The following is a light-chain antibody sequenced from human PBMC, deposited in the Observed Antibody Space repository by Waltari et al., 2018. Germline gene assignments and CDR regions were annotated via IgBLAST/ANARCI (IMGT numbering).Light chain of an antibody. CDR2: DVS. Sequence: QSALTQPASVSGSPGPSITISCTGPSSDVGVYNYVSWYQQHPGKAPKLMIYDVSKRPSGVSNRFSGSKSGNTASLTISGLQAEDEADYYCSSYTSSSTEVFGTGTKVTVL. J-gene: IGLJ1*01. V-gene: IGLV2-14*01. CDR1: SSDVGVYNY. CDR3: SSYTSSSTEV.